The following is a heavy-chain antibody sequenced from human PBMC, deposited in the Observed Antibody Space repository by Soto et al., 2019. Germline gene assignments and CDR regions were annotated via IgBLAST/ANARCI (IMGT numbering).Heavy chain of an antibody. Sequence: WSLRLSCAASGFTFSSYSLNWVRQAPGKGQEWVSYISSSSSTIYYADSVKGRFTISRDNAKNSLYLQMNSLRDEDTAVYYCARDRYYGAGSYAILYLDYWGQGTLVTVSS. CDR3: ARDRYYGAGSYAILYLDY. D-gene: IGHD3-10*01. J-gene: IGHJ4*02. V-gene: IGHV3-48*02. CDR2: ISSSSSTI. CDR1: GFTFSSYS.